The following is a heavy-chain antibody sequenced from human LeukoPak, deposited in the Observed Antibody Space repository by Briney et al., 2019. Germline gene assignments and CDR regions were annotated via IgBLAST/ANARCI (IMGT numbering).Heavy chain of an antibody. CDR3: ARGPYYDILTGHPYYFDY. CDR2: INPNSGGT. J-gene: IGHJ4*02. CDR1: GYTFTGYY. Sequence: GASVKVSCKASGYTFTGYYMHWVRQAPGQGFEWMGWINPNSGGTNYAQKFQGWVTMTRDTSISTAYMELSRLRSDDTAVYYCARGPYYDILTGHPYYFDYWGQGTLVTVSS. V-gene: IGHV1-2*04. D-gene: IGHD3-9*01.